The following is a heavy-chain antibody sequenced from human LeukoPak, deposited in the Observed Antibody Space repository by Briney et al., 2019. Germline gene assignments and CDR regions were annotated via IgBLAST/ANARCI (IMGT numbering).Heavy chain of an antibody. CDR1: GFTFSSYE. CDR2: ISSSGSTI. CDR3: ARDTFHYGVNDAFDI. V-gene: IGHV3-48*03. Sequence: GGSLRLSCAASGFTFSSYEMNWVRQAPGKGLEWVSYISSSGSTIYYADSVKGRFTISRDNAKNSLYLQMNSLRAEDTAVYYCARDTFHYGVNDAFDIWGQGTMVTVSS. J-gene: IGHJ3*02. D-gene: IGHD4-17*01.